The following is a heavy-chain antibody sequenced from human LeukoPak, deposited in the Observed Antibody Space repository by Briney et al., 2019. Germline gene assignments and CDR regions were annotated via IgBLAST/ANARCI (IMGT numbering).Heavy chain of an antibody. D-gene: IGHD3-22*01. V-gene: IGHV4-61*02. Sequence: PSETLSLTCTVSGGSISSGSYYWSWIRQPAGKGLEWIGRIYTSGSTNYNPSLKSRVTISVDTSKNQFSLKLSSVTAADTAVYYCARGAYYYDSSGYYSAPWFDPWGQGTLVTVSS. J-gene: IGHJ5*02. CDR3: ARGAYYYDSSGYYSAPWFDP. CDR1: GGSISSGSYY. CDR2: IYTSGST.